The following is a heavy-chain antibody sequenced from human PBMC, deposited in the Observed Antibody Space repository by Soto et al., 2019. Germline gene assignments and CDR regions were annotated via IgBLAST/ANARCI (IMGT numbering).Heavy chain of an antibody. V-gene: IGHV3-23*01. CDR3: AKVRSSSTPHYYYYMDV. D-gene: IGHD6-13*01. CDR2: ISGSGGST. Sequence: GGSLRLSCAASGFTFSSYAMSWVRQAPGKGLEWVSAISGSGGSTYYADSVKGRFTISRDNSKNTLYLQMNSLRAEDTAVYYCAKVRSSSTPHYYYYMDVWGKGTTVTVSS. J-gene: IGHJ6*03. CDR1: GFTFSSYA.